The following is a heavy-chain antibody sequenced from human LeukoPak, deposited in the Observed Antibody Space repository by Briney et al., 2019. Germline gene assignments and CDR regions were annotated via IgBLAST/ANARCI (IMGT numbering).Heavy chain of an antibody. CDR3: VLRGGATDY. CDR2: ISGSGGTT. Sequence: GGSLRLSCAASGFTFSSFVLDWVRQAPGKGLEWVSTISGSGGTTYYADSVKGRFTISRDNSKNTLYLQMNSLRAEDTAVYYCVLRGGATDYWGQGTLVTVSS. J-gene: IGHJ4*02. D-gene: IGHD3-16*01. CDR1: GFTFSSFV. V-gene: IGHV3-23*01.